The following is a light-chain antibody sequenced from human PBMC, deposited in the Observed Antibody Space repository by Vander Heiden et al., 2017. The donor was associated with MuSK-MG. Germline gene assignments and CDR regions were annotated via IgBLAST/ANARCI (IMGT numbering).Light chain of an antibody. CDR3: QQDDNWPPIT. CDR2: GAS. J-gene: IGKJ4*01. Sequence: EVVMTQSPATLSVSPGERATLSCRASQSVSSNLAWYQQKPGQAPRLLIYGASTRATDNPDRFSGSGYGKEFTLTISSRQSEDFAVYYCQQDDNWPPITFGGGTKVDIK. V-gene: IGKV3-15*01. CDR1: QSVSSN.